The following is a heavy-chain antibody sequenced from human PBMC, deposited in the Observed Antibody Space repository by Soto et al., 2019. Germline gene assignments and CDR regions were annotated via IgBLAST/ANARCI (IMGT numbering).Heavy chain of an antibody. V-gene: IGHV1-69*01. J-gene: IGHJ3*02. Sequence: SGKLSCNASGGTFSSYAISWVRQAPGQGLEWMGGIIPIFGTANYAQKVQGRVTITADESTSTAYMELSSLRSEDTAVYYCAGVRSRGAFDIWGQGTMVTVSS. CDR2: IIPIFGTA. CDR3: AGVRSRGAFDI. CDR1: GGTFSSYA. D-gene: IGHD6-25*01.